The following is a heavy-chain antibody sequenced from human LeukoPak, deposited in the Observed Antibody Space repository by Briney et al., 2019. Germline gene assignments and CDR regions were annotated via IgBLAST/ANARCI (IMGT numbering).Heavy chain of an antibody. CDR1: GYTFTGYY. V-gene: IGHV3-64*01. D-gene: IGHD3-9*01. CDR2: ISSNGGGT. CDR3: ARTDYSDILTGQKDY. J-gene: IGHJ4*02. Sequence: SCKASGYTFTGYYMHWVRQAPGKGLEYVSAISSNGGGTYYANSVKGRFTISRDNSKNTLYLQMGSLRAEDMAVYYCARTDYSDILTGQKDYWGQGTLVTVSS.